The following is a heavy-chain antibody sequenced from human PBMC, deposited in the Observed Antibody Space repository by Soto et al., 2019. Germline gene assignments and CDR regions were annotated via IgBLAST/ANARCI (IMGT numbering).Heavy chain of an antibody. Sequence: QVKLVQSGAEVKKPGASVKVSCKASGDTFTSYDINWVRQATGQGLEWMGWMNPNSGNIGYAQKIQGRVTKTWNNSISTAYMELSSLRSEDTAVYYCARGAPVYMLAYWGQGTLVTVSS. CDR1: GDTFTSYD. CDR2: MNPNSGNI. D-gene: IGHD2-8*01. CDR3: ARGAPVYMLAY. V-gene: IGHV1-8*01. J-gene: IGHJ4*02.